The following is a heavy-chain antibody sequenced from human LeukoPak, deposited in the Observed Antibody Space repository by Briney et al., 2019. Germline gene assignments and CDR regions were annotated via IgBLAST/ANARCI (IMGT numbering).Heavy chain of an antibody. CDR2: FDPEDGET. Sequence: ASVKVSCKVSGYTLTELSMHWVRQAPGKGLEWMGGFDPEDGETIYPQKFQGRVTMTEDTSTDTAYMELSSLRSEDTAVYYCARGSDKYYYDSSGLSPFFDYWGQGTLVTVSS. CDR1: GYTLTELS. J-gene: IGHJ4*02. D-gene: IGHD3-22*01. CDR3: ARGSDKYYYDSSGLSPFFDY. V-gene: IGHV1-24*01.